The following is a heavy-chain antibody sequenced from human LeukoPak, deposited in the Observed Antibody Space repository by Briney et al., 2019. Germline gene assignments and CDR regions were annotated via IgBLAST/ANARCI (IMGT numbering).Heavy chain of an antibody. CDR2: ISGSGGST. V-gene: IGHV3-23*01. CDR1: GFTFSSYA. Sequence: GGSLRLSCAASGFTFSSYAMSWVRQAPGKGLEWVSAISGSGGSTYYANSVKGRFTISRDNSKNTLYLQMNSLRAEDTAVHYCASLVATIRRRPGGSCYPFDYWGQGTLVTVSS. J-gene: IGHJ4*02. D-gene: IGHD2-15*01. CDR3: ASLVATIRRRPGGSCYPFDY.